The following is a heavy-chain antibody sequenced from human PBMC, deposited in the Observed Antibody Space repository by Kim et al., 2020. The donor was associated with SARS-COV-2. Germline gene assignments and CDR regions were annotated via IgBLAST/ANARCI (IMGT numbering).Heavy chain of an antibody. CDR3: ARPKVLGNYYYYGMDV. CDR2: ISSSSSYI. J-gene: IGHJ6*01. CDR1: GFTFSSYS. Sequence: GGSLRLSCAASGFTFSSYSMNWVRQAPGKGLEWVSSISSSSSYIYYGDSVKGRFTISRDNAKNSLYLQMNSLRAEDTAGYDCARPKVLGNYYYYGMDVWG. V-gene: IGHV3-21*01. D-gene: IGHD2-8*01.